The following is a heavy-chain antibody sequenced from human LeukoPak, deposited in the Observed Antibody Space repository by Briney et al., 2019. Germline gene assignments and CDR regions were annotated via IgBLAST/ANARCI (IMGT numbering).Heavy chain of an antibody. D-gene: IGHD3-22*01. J-gene: IGHJ4*02. CDR1: GITLSNYG. V-gene: IGHV3-23*01. CDR3: AKRGVVIRVILVGFHKEAYYFDS. CDR2: ISDTGGRT. Sequence: GGSLRLSCAVSGITLSNYGMTWVRQAPGKGLEWVAGISDTGGRTNYADSVKGQFTISRDNPKNTLYLQMNSLRAEDTAVYFCAKRGVVIRVILVGFHKEAYYFDSWGQGALVAVSS.